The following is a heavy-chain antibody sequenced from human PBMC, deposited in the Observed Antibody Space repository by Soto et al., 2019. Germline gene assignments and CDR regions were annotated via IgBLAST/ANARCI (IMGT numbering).Heavy chain of an antibody. J-gene: IGHJ2*01. CDR3: ARTHLRETRGYPHFAL. Sequence: EVQLLESGGGLVQPGGSLRLSCAASGFTLSNYWMAWVRQAPGKGLEWVANINQDGSEKHYVDSAKGRFTISRDNARCSLYLQMHSLSSQETAVFYCARTHLRETRGYPHFALWGRGTLVAVSS. CDR1: GFTLSNYW. D-gene: IGHD3-22*01. CDR2: INQDGSEK. V-gene: IGHV3-7*05.